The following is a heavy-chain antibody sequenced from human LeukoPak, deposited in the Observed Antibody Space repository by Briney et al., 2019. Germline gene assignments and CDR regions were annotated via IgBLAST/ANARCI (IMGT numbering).Heavy chain of an antibody. V-gene: IGHV4-59*01. Sequence: PSGTLSLTCTVSGASISSSYWSWIRQPPGKRLEWIGYIYYNGNTNSNPSLKSRVTISADTSKNRFSLKLSSVTAADTAIYYCVRGNYDNRGYSNAFDIWGQGTMVTASS. CDR1: GASISSSY. D-gene: IGHD3-22*01. CDR2: IYYNGNT. J-gene: IGHJ3*02. CDR3: VRGNYDNRGYSNAFDI.